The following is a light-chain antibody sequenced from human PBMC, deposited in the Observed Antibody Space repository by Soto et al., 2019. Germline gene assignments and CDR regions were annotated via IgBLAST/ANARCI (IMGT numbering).Light chain of an antibody. V-gene: IGKV3-20*01. CDR2: GAS. Sequence: EIVLTQSPDTLSLSPVERATLSCRSSQTVIHNHLAWHQQKPGQTPRLLVYGASSRATGIPDRFSGSGSGTNFTLTISRLEPEDFAVYYCQQHGTSPINCGQGKRLGIK. CDR1: QTVIHNH. J-gene: IGKJ5*01. CDR3: QQHGTSPIN.